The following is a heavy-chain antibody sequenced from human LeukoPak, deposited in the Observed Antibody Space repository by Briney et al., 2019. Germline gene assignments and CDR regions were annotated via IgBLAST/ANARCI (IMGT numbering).Heavy chain of an antibody. J-gene: IGHJ4*02. CDR3: ARVWKEDRSGGYPPGD. D-gene: IGHD3-22*01. CDR1: GGTFSSYA. CDR2: IIPILGIA. V-gene: IGHV1-69*04. Sequence: SVKVSCKASGGTFSSYAISWVRQAPGQGLEWMGRIIPILGIANYAQKFQGRVTITADKSTSTAYMELSSLRSEDTAVYYCARVWKEDRSGGYPPGDWGQGTLVTVSS.